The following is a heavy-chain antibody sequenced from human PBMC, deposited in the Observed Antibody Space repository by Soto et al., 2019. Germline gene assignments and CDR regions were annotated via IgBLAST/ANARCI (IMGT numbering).Heavy chain of an antibody. CDR3: ARHEKHCSSTSCHRYAFDI. CDR1: GGSISSSSYY. CDR2: IYYSGST. J-gene: IGHJ3*02. D-gene: IGHD2-2*01. V-gene: IGHV4-39*01. Sequence: QLLESGPGLVKPSETLSLTCTVSGGSISSSSYYWGWIRQPPGKGLEWIGSIYYSGSTYYNPSLKSRVTISVDTSKNQFSLKLSSVTAADTAVYYCARHEKHCSSTSCHRYAFDIWGQGTMVTVSS.